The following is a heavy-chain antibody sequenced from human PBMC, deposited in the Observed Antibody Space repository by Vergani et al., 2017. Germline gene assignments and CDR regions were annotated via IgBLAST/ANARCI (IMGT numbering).Heavy chain of an antibody. CDR1: GGSFSGYY. CDR2: INHSGST. V-gene: IGHV4-34*01. Sequence: QVQLQQWGAGLLKPSETLSLTCAVYGGSFSGYYWSWIRQPPGKGLEWIGEINHSGSTNYNPSLKSRVTMSVDTSKNQFSLKLSSVTAADTAVYYCARDWEAAFDYWGQGTLVTVSS. CDR3: ARDWEAAFDY. J-gene: IGHJ4*02. D-gene: IGHD1-26*01.